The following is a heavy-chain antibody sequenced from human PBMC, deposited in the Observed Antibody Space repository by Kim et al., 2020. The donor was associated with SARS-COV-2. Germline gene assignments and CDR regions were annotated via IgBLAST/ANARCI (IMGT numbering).Heavy chain of an antibody. D-gene: IGHD3-16*01. CDR2: IWYDGSNK. V-gene: IGHV3-33*06. CDR1: GFTFSSYG. J-gene: IGHJ6*02. CDR3: AKDRSALYVGGRDSGMDV. Sequence: GGSLRLSCAASGFTFSSYGMHWVRQAPGKGLEWVAVIWYDGSNKYYADSVKGRFTISRDNSKNTLYLQMNSLRAEDTAVYYCAKDRSALYVGGRDSGMDVWGQGTTVTVSS.